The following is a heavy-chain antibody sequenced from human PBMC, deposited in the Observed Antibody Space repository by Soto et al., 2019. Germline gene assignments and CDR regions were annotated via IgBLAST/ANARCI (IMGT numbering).Heavy chain of an antibody. CDR3: AAGEPPNY. J-gene: IGHJ4*02. D-gene: IGHD3-10*01. CDR2: IWYDGSNK. V-gene: IGHV3-33*01. CDR1: GFTFTNYG. Sequence: GGSLRLSCAASGFTFTNYGMHWGRQAPGKGLEWVAIIWYDGSNKYYADSVKGRFTVSRDNSENAVTLQMNSLRAEDTAVYYCAAGEPPNYGGQGTLVTI.